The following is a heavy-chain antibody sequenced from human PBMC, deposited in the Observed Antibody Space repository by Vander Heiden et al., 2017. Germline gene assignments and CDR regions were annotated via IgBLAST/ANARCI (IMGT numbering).Heavy chain of an antibody. D-gene: IGHD2-2*01. CDR3: ARGGTIVVVPAATLYYYGMDV. J-gene: IGHJ6*02. V-gene: IGHV4-34*01. CDR1: GGSFSGYY. Sequence: QVQLQQWGAGLLKPSETLSLTCAVYGGSFSGYYWSWIRKPPGKGLEWIGEINHSGSTNYNPSLKSRVTISVDTSKNQFSLKLSSVTAADTAVYYCARGGTIVVVPAATLYYYGMDVWGQGTTVTVSS. CDR2: INHSGST.